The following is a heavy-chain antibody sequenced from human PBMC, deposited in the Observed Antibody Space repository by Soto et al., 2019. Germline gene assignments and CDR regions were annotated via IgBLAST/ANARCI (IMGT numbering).Heavy chain of an antibody. CDR2: IYYSGST. V-gene: IGHV4-31*03. CDR3: ARRGASYYFDY. Sequence: PSDTLSLTCTVSGGSISSGGYYWSWIRQHPGKGLEWIGYIYYSGSTYYNPSLKSRVTISVDTSKNQFSLKLSSVTAADTAVYYCARRGASYYFDYWGQGTLVTVSS. J-gene: IGHJ4*02. CDR1: GGSISSGGYY. D-gene: IGHD1-26*01.